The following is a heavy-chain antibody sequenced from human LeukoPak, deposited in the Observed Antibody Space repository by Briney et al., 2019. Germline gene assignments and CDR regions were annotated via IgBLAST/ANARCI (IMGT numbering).Heavy chain of an antibody. CDR1: GFTFSSYG. D-gene: IGHD5-24*01. CDR3: AKVRSGRDGYPFDI. V-gene: IGHV3-33*06. Sequence: GRSLRLSCAASGFTFSSYGMHWVRQAPGKGLEWVAVIWYDGSNKYYADSVKGRFTISRDNSKSTLYLQMNSLRAEDTAVYYCAKVRSGRDGYPFDIWGQGTMVTVSS. CDR2: IWYDGSNK. J-gene: IGHJ3*02.